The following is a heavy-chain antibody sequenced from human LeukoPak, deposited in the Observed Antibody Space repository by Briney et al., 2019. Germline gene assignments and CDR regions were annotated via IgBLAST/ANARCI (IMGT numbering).Heavy chain of an antibody. CDR2: IYHSGST. Sequence: SETLSLTCTVSGYSISSGYYWGWIRQPPGKGLEWIGSIYHSGSTYYNPSLKSRVTISVDTSKNQFSLKLSSVTAADTAVYYCARDLWFGELLGPDYFDYWGQGTLVTVSS. D-gene: IGHD3-10*01. J-gene: IGHJ4*02. CDR3: ARDLWFGELLGPDYFDY. V-gene: IGHV4-38-2*02. CDR1: GYSISSGYY.